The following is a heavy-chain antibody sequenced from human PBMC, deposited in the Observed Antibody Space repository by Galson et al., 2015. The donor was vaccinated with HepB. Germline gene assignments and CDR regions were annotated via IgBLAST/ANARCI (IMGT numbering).Heavy chain of an antibody. CDR1: EYNFASYW. CDR3: ARHGDFLNWFDP. Sequence: QSGAEVKQPGESLRISCKGSEYNFASYWISWVRQMPGKGLEWMAMIDPKNSYTHYSPSFQGHVTLSVDKSITTAHLQLSSLKASDTAIYYCARHGDFLNWFDPWGQGTLVTVPS. J-gene: IGHJ5*02. D-gene: IGHD3-10*01. CDR2: IDPKNSYT. V-gene: IGHV5-10-1*01.